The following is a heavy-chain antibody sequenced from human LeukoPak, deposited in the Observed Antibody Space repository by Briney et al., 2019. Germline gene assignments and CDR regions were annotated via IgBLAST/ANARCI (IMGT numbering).Heavy chain of an antibody. J-gene: IGHJ4*02. CDR1: GFTVSSNY. CDR3: ATATYIYSPQYFDY. V-gene: IGHV3-53*01. CDR2: IYSGGST. Sequence: GGSLRLSCAASGFTVSSNYMSWVRQAPGKGLEWVSVIYSGGSTYYADSVKGRFTISRDNSKSTLYLQMSSLRTADTAIYYCATATYIYSPQYFDYWGQGSLVTVSS. D-gene: IGHD5-24*01.